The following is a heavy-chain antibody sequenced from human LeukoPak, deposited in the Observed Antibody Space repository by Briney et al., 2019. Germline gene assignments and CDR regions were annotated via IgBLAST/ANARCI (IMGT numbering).Heavy chain of an antibody. CDR3: ARDVVRLRGAPSPFDY. V-gene: IGHV3-11*04. Sequence: PGGSLRLSCAASGFTFSDYYMSWIRQAPGKGLEWVSYISSSGSTIYYADSVKGRFTISRDNAKNSLYLQMNSLRAEDTAVYYCARDVVRLRGAPSPFDYWGQGTLVTVSS. J-gene: IGHJ4*02. CDR2: ISSSGSTI. D-gene: IGHD3-10*01. CDR1: GFTFSDYY.